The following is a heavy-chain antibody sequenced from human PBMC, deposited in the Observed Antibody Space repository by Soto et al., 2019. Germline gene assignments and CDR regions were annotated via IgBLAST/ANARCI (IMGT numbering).Heavy chain of an antibody. D-gene: IGHD2-21*02. CDR2: VYYTGST. Sequence: TLSLTCTVSGASIRSTDYYWSWIRQAPGKGLEWIGYVYYTGSTYYNPSLMSRLTISVDTSKNQFSLKLTSVTAAETAVYYCVRTARQGAVAPHWFDRWGQGTQVTVSS. CDR3: VRTARQGAVAPHWFDR. CDR1: GASIRSTDYY. V-gene: IGHV4-30-4*01. J-gene: IGHJ5*02.